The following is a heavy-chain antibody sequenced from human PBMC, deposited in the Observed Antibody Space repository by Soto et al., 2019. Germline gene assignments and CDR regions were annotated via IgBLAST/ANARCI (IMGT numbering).Heavy chain of an antibody. CDR2: IWYDGSKK. CDR3: ARAVVPAAIYYYYGMDV. D-gene: IGHD2-2*01. V-gene: IGHV3-33*01. CDR1: GFTFSSYG. J-gene: IGHJ6*02. Sequence: QVQLVESGGGVVQPGRALRLSCAASGFTFSSYGMHWVRQAPGKGLEWGAVIWYDGSKKYYADSVKGRFNISRDNSKNTLYLQMNSLRAEDTAVYYCARAVVPAAIYYYYGMDVWGQGTTVTVSS.